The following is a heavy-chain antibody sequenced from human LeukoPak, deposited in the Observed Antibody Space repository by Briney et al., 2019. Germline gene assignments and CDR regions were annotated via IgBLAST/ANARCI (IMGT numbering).Heavy chain of an antibody. CDR2: ISGSAGST. CDR3: GPSSSKLGIINY. V-gene: IGHV3-23*01. Sequence: QPGGSLRLSCAASGFTFSSYWMNWVRQAPGKGLEWVSTISGSAGSTYYAESLKGRFTISRDNSQNILYLQLNSLRAEDTAVYYCGPSSSKLGIINYWGQGTLVTVSS. CDR1: GFTFSSYW. J-gene: IGHJ4*02. D-gene: IGHD7-27*01.